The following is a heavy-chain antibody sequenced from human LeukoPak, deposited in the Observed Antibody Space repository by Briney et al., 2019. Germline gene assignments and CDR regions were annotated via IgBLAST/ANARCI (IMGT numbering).Heavy chain of an antibody. Sequence: SETLSLTCTVSGGSISSGSYYWSWIRQPAGKGPEWIGRISTSGRTNYNPSLKSRVTTSVDTSKNEISLILSSVTAADTAVYYCARAVPGYSSSWAFDYWGQGTLVTVSS. J-gene: IGHJ4*02. CDR3: ARAVPGYSSSWAFDY. CDR1: GGSISSGSYY. CDR2: ISTSGRT. D-gene: IGHD6-13*01. V-gene: IGHV4-61*02.